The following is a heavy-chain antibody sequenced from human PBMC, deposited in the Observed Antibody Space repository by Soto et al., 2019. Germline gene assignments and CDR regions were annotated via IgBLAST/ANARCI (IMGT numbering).Heavy chain of an antibody. CDR1: GGSISSGGYY. CDR3: TTMDNYGGNLPFDY. D-gene: IGHD4-17*01. Sequence: SETLSLTCTVSGGSISSGGYYWSWIRQHPGKGLEWIGYIYYSGSTYYNPSLKSRVTISVDTSKNQFSLKLSSVTAADTAVYYCTTMDNYGGNLPFDYWGQGTLVTVSS. CDR2: IYYSGST. J-gene: IGHJ4*02. V-gene: IGHV4-31*03.